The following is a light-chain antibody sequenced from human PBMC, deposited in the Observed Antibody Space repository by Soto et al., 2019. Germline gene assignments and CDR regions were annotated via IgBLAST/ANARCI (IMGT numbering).Light chain of an antibody. Sequence: QSVLTQPPAVSGAPGQRITISCAGSSSNIGANYDVQWYQHLPGRAPKLLIYSNKNRPSGVPDRFSGSKSGTSASLAITGLQAEDEADYYCQSFDSSLSTSVFGSGTKVTVL. J-gene: IGLJ1*01. CDR3: QSFDSSLSTSV. V-gene: IGLV1-40*01. CDR2: SNK. CDR1: SSNIGANYD.